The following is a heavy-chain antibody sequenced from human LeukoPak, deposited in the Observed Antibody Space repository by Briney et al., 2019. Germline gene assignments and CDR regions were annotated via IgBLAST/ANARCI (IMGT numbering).Heavy chain of an antibody. Sequence: PGGSLRLSCAASGFTFGSYAMSWVRQAPGKGLEWVSVIYSGGSTYYADSVKGRFTISRDNSKNTLYLQMNSLRAEDTAVYYCASQYSYGSRHDYWGQGTLVTVSS. CDR3: ASQYSYGSRHDY. CDR1: GFTFGSYA. CDR2: IYSGGST. V-gene: IGHV3-53*01. D-gene: IGHD5-18*01. J-gene: IGHJ4*02.